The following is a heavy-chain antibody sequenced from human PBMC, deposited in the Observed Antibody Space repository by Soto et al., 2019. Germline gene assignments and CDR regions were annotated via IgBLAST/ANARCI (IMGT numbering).Heavy chain of an antibody. Sequence: QVQLQESGPGLVKPSETLSLNCTVSDGSISPYYWSWIRQPPGKGLEWIGYIYYAGTTTYNPSLKSRVSISVDTSKNEVSRKLTSVTAADTAVYYCARLGGYYQALDSWGQGTVVTVSS. CDR1: DGSISPYY. V-gene: IGHV4-59*08. CDR2: IYYAGTT. CDR3: ARLGGYYQALDS. D-gene: IGHD3-22*01. J-gene: IGHJ4*02.